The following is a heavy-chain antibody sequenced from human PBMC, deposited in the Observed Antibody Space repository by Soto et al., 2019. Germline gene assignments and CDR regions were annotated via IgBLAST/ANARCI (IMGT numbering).Heavy chain of an antibody. V-gene: IGHV3-21*01. CDR3: ARDPGYCSGGSCYGYYFDY. D-gene: IGHD2-15*01. CDR2: ISSSSSYI. CDR1: GFTFSSYS. J-gene: IGHJ4*02. Sequence: GGSLRLSCAASGFTFSSYSMNWVRQAPGKGLEWVSSISSSSSYIYYADSVKGRFTISRDNAKNSLYLQMNSLRAEDTAVYYCARDPGYCSGGSCYGYYFDYWGQGTLVTVSS.